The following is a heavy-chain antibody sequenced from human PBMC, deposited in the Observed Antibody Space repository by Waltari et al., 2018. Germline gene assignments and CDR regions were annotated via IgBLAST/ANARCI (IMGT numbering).Heavy chain of an antibody. CDR3: ARRTVEQLGYAFDY. V-gene: IGHV4-34*01. D-gene: IGHD6-6*01. CDR2: INHSGST. CDR1: GGSFSGYY. Sequence: QVQLQQWGAGLLKPSETLSLTCAVYGGSFSGYYWSWIRQPPGKGLEWIGEINHSGSTNYNPSPKSRVTISVDTSKNQFSLKLSSVTAADTAVYYCARRTVEQLGYAFDYWGQGTLVTVSS. J-gene: IGHJ4*02.